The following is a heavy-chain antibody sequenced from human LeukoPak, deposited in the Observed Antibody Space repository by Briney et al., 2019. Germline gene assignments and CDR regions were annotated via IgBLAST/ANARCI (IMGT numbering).Heavy chain of an antibody. CDR2: IYYSGST. CDR1: GGSISSYY. D-gene: IGHD3-22*01. J-gene: IGHJ6*02. Sequence: PSETLSLTCTVSGGSISSYYWSWIRQPPGKGLEWIGYIYYSGSTNSNPSLKSRVTISVDTSKNQFSLKLSYVTAADTAVYYCARSYYYDSSGYSYYYYYGMDVWGQGTTVTVSS. CDR3: ARSYYYDSSGYSYYYYYGMDV. V-gene: IGHV4-59*01.